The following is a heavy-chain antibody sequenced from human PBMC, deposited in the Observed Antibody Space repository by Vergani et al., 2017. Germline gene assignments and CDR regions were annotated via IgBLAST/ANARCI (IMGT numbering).Heavy chain of an antibody. CDR3: ARGGGTPRHYYYYGMDV. CDR1: GGSISSGGYS. Sequence: QLQLQESGSGLVKPSQTLSLTCAVSGGSISSGGYSWSWIRQPPGKGLEWLGYIYHSGSTYYNPSLKSRVTISVDMSKNQFSLKLSSVTAADTAVYYCARGGGTPRHYYYYGMDVWGQGTTGTVSS. J-gene: IGHJ6*02. D-gene: IGHD1-1*01. V-gene: IGHV4-30-2*01. CDR2: IYHSGST.